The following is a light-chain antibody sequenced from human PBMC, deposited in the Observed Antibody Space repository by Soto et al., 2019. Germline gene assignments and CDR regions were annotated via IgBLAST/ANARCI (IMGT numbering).Light chain of an antibody. J-gene: IGKJ2*02. Sequence: EIVMTQTPLSLPVTPGEPASISCRSSQSLLDSDDGNTYLDWYLQKPGQSPQLLIYTLSYRAPGXPXRXTGSGSGTDFTLKISRVEAEDVGVYYCMQRIEFPSCTFGQGTKLEIK. V-gene: IGKV2-40*01. CDR3: MQRIEFPSCT. CDR1: QSLLDSDDGNTY. CDR2: TLS.